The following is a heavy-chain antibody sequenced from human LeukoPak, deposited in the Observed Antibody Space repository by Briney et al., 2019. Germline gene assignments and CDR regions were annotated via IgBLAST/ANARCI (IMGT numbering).Heavy chain of an antibody. J-gene: IGHJ4*02. D-gene: IGHD3-22*01. Sequence: SVKVSCKASGGTFSSYAIIWVRQAPGQGLEWMGGIIPIFGTANYAQKFQGRVTITTDESTSTDYMELSSLRSEDTAVYYCARVGTYYDSSGPLDYWGQGTLVTVSS. V-gene: IGHV1-69*05. CDR3: ARVGTYYDSSGPLDY. CDR1: GGTFSSYA. CDR2: IIPIFGTA.